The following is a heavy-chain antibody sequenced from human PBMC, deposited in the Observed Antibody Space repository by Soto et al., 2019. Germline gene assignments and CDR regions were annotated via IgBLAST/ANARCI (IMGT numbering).Heavy chain of an antibody. CDR1: RYTFTCYY. V-gene: IGHV1-2*02. D-gene: IGHD2-15*01. CDR2: INPNSGGT. Sequence: ASVKVSCKASRYTFTCYYMHWVRQAPGQGLEWMGWINPNSGGTNYAQKFQGRVTMTRDTSISTAYMELSRLRSDDTAVYYCARPPMRYCSGGSCYLGRYYFDYWGQGTLVTVSS. CDR3: ARPPMRYCSGGSCYLGRYYFDY. J-gene: IGHJ4*02.